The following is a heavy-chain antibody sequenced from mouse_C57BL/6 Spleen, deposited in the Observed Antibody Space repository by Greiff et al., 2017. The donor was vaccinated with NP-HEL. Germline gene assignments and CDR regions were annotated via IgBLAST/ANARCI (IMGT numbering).Heavy chain of an antibody. J-gene: IGHJ3*01. CDR1: GYAFSSSW. V-gene: IGHV1-82*01. CDR2: IYPGDGDT. D-gene: IGHD1-1*02. CDR3: ARDMGFSPFAY. Sequence: QVHVKQSGPELVKPGASVKISCKASGYAFSSSWMNWVKQRPGKGLEWIGRIYPGDGDTNYNGKFKGKATLTADKSSSTAYMQLSSLTSEDSAVYFCARDMGFSPFAYWGQGTLVTVSA.